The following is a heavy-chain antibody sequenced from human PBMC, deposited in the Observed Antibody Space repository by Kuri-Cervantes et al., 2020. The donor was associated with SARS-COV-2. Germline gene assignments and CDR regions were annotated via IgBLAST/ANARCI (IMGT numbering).Heavy chain of an antibody. V-gene: IGHV3-74*01. CDR1: GFTFSSYW. Sequence: GESLKISCAASGFTFSSYWMHWVRQAPGKGLVWVSRINSDGSSTSYADSVKGRFTISRDNAKNTLYLQMGSLRAEDMAVYYCARDNSQVVVPAASYFQHWGQGTLVTVSS. J-gene: IGHJ1*01. CDR3: ARDNSQVVVPAASYFQH. CDR2: INSDGSST. D-gene: IGHD2-2*01.